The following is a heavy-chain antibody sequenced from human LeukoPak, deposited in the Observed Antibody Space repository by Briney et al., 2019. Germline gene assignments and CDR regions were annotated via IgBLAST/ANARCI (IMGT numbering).Heavy chain of an antibody. CDR3: ATGRNGVVPAPILGVGPWYNYHYMDV. CDR1: GGSFSGYY. CDR2: IDHSGTT. J-gene: IGHJ6*03. Sequence: SETLSLTCVVYGGSFSGYYRSWIRQPPGKGLEWIGEIDHSGTTNYNPSLKSRVTMSVDTSKDQFSLMVSSVTAADTAVYYCATGRNGVVPAPILGVGPWYNYHYMDVWGKGTTVTVSS. V-gene: IGHV4-34*01. D-gene: IGHD2-2*02.